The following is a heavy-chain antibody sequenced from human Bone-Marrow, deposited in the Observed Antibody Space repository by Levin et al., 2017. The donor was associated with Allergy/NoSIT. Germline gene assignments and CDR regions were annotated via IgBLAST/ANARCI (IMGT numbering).Heavy chain of an antibody. D-gene: IGHD2-2*01. J-gene: IGHJ5*02. V-gene: IGHV3-21*01. CDR2: ISGSSNYI. CDR1: GFTFSSYA. Sequence: GGSLRLSCAASGFTFSSYAMNWVRQAPGKGLEWVSSISGSSNYIYYADSVKGRFTISRDNAKNSLFLQMTGLRVEDTAVYFCATCTSSSCLFDPWSHGTLVTVSS. CDR3: ATCTSSSCLFDP.